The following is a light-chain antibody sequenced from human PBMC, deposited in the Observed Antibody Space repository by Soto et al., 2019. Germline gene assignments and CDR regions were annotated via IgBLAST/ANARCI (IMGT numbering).Light chain of an antibody. CDR1: QSISSY. J-gene: IGKJ1*01. CDR2: AAS. V-gene: IGKV1-39*01. CDR3: QESYSTPTT. Sequence: DIQMTQSPSSLSASVGDRVTITCRASQSISSYLNWYQQKPGKDPKLLIYAASSLKSGVPSRFSGSGSGTDFTLTISSLQPEDFPTYYFQESYSTPTTFGQGTKVEIK.